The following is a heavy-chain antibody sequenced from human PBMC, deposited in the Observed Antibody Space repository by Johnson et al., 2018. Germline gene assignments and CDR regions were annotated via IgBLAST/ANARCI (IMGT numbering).Heavy chain of an antibody. CDR1: GFTFSSYW. D-gene: IGHD4-17*01. CDR3: TRDTVLMDV. CDR2: IKHDGSEK. J-gene: IGHJ6*03. V-gene: IGHV3-7*01. Sequence: EVQLVESGGGLVQPGGSLRLSCAASGFTFSSYWMTWVRQAPGKGLEWVANIKHDGSEKYYVDSVKGRFTISRDNAKNSLPLQMNSLRDEDTDVYYCTRDTVLMDVWGKGTTVTVSS.